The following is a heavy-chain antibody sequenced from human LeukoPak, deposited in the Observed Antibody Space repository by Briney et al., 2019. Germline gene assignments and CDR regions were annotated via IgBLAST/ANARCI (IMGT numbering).Heavy chain of an antibody. CDR3: ARAHYYDSSGDAFDI. CDR1: GYTFTGYY. D-gene: IGHD3-22*01. J-gene: IGHJ3*02. CDR2: INPNSGGT. Sequence: GASVKVSCKASGYTFTGYYMHWVRQAPGQGLEWMVWINPNSGGTNYAQKFQGRVTMTRDTSISTSYMELSRLRSDDTAVYYCARAHYYDSSGDAFDIWGQGTMVTVSS. V-gene: IGHV1-2*02.